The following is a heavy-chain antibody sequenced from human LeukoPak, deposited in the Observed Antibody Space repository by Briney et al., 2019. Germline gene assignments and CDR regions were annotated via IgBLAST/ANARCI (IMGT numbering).Heavy chain of an antibody. Sequence: PGGSLRLSCAASGLTFSSSALSWVRQAPGKGLQWVSSITASGHFTRCADSVKGRFTVSRDNSKNTLYLQMNSLRAEDTATYYCEKDQGPDYAPLGSATQFYWGQGALVTVSS. CDR1: GLTFSSSA. CDR2: ITASGHFT. V-gene: IGHV3-23*01. CDR3: EKDQGPDYAPLGSATQFY. J-gene: IGHJ4*02. D-gene: IGHD4-17*01.